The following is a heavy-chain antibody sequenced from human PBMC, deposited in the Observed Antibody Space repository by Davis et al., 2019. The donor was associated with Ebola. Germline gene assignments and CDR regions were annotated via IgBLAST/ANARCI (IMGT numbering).Heavy chain of an antibody. CDR1: GFTFSSSW. Sequence: GGSLRLSCAASGFTFSSSWMTWVRQAPGKGLEWVANIKQDGSGKYYVDSVKGRFTISRDNAKNSLYLQMNSLRAEDTAVYYCARDTKAAHAPWGQGTLVTVSS. D-gene: IGHD6-6*01. CDR2: IKQDGSGK. J-gene: IGHJ5*02. V-gene: IGHV3-7*03. CDR3: ARDTKAAHAP.